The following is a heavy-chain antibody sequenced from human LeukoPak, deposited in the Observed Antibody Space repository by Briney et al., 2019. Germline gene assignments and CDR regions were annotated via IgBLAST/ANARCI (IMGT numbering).Heavy chain of an antibody. V-gene: IGHV1-18*01. CDR2: ISAYNGNT. CDR3: ARAYCSGGSCYYDY. J-gene: IGHJ4*02. Sequence: GASVKVSCKASGYTFTSYGISWVRQAPGQGLEWMGWISAYNGNTNYAQKLQGRVTMTTGTSTSTAYMELRSLRSDDTAVYYCARAYCSGGSCYYDYWGQGTLVTVSS. D-gene: IGHD2-15*01. CDR1: GYTFTSYG.